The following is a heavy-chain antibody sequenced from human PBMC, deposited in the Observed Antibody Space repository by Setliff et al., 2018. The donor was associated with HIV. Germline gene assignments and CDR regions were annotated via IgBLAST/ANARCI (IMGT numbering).Heavy chain of an antibody. V-gene: IGHV4-39*02. CDR3: ARVRGYSSSSRDFYYHNMEG. CDR2: VHYSGNT. Sequence: SETLSLTCTLFGGSISTVTYYWAWIRQPPGKGLEWIGNVHYSGNTYYTSSLQSRVIISADTSKRQFYLRLSSVTAADTGVYYCARVRGYSSSSRDFYYHNMEGWGKGTTVTVSS. D-gene: IGHD6-6*01. CDR1: GGSISTVTYY. J-gene: IGHJ6*03.